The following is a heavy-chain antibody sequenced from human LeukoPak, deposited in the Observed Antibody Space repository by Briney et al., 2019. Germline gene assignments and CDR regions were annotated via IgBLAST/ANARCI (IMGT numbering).Heavy chain of an antibody. V-gene: IGHV3-7*01. J-gene: IGHJ4*02. CDR1: GFTFSGHW. CDR3: TRDRSRAEDY. D-gene: IGHD1-14*01. Sequence: GGSLRLSCAASGFTFSGHWMSWVRQAPGKGLEWVANIHQGGSDKYYVDSVKGRFTIPRDNANNLLYLQMNSLRGEDTAVYYCTRDRSRAEDYWGQGTLVTVSS. CDR2: IHQGGSDK.